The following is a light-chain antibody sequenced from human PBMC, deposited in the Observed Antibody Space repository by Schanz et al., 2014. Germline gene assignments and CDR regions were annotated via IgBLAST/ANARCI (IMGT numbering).Light chain of an antibody. CDR2: DVN. CDR3: CSYAGSYLL. Sequence: QSALTQPRSVSGSPGQSVTISCTGTSSDVGGYNYVSWYQQRPGKAPKLIIYDVNKRPSGVPDRFSGSKSANTASLTISGLQTDDESTYYCCSYAGSYLLFGGGTKVTVL. CDR1: SSDVGGYNY. V-gene: IGLV2-11*01. J-gene: IGLJ3*02.